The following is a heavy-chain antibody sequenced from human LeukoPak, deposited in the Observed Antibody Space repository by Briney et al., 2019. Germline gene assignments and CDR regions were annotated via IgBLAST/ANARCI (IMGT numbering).Heavy chain of an antibody. V-gene: IGHV3-9*01. CDR3: AKEGGATIFGVVISGYGMDV. J-gene: IGHJ6*02. Sequence: PGGSLRLSCAASGFTFDDYAMHWVRQAPGKGLEWVSGISWNSGSIGYADSAKGRFTISRDNAKNSLYLQMNSLRAEDTALYYCAKEGGATIFGVVISGYGMDVWGQGTTVTVSS. CDR2: ISWNSGSI. CDR1: GFTFDDYA. D-gene: IGHD3-3*01.